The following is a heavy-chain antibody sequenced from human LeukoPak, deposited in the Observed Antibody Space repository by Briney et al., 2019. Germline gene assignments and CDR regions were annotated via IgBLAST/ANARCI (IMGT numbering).Heavy chain of an antibody. CDR2: IKQDGSKK. CDR3: ARVYGSVLDY. V-gene: IGHV3-7*05. CDR1: GFTFSSYW. Sequence: GGSLRLSCAASGFTFSSYWMTWVPDAPGEGLEWGANIKQDGSKKNYVDSVKGRFSISRDNAKNSLYLQMNSLRAEDTALYYCARVYGSVLDYWGQGTLVTVSS. D-gene: IGHD3-10*01. J-gene: IGHJ4*02.